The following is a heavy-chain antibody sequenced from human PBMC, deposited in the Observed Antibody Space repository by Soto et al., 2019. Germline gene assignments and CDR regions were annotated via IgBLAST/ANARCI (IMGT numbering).Heavy chain of an antibody. Sequence: GGSLRLSCAASGFTFSSYWMSWVRQAPGKGLEWVANIKQDGSEKYYVDSVKGRFTIPRDNAKNSLYLKMSSLRAEDTAVYYCARDTEGYCSSTSCYGGFDYYYYGMDVWGQGTTVTVSS. CDR2: IKQDGSEK. CDR1: GFTFSSYW. V-gene: IGHV3-7*05. D-gene: IGHD2-2*01. CDR3: ARDTEGYCSSTSCYGGFDYYYYGMDV. J-gene: IGHJ6*02.